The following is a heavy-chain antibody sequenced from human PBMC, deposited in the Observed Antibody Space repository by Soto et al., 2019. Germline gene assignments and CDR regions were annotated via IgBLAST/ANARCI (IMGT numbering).Heavy chain of an antibody. J-gene: IGHJ6*02. CDR2: IIPIFGTA. D-gene: IGHD2-2*01. CDR1: GGTFSSYA. Sequence: SVKVSCKAPGGTFSSYAISWVRQAPGQGLEWMGGIIPIFGTANYAQKFQGRVTITADESTSTAYMELSSLRSEDTAVYYCARDRYLRTSRLYYYYGMDVWGQGTTVTVSS. CDR3: ARDRYLRTSRLYYYYGMDV. V-gene: IGHV1-69*13.